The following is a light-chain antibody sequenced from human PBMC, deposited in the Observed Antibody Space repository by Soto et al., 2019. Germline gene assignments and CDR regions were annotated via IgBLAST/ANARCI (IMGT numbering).Light chain of an antibody. CDR1: SSDVGSYNR. V-gene: IGLV2-18*02. CDR3: SSFTSSTTYV. CDR2: EVS. J-gene: IGLJ1*01. Sequence: QSVLTQPPSVSRSPGQSVALSCPGNSSDVGSYNRVSWYQQPPGTAPKLMIYEVSNRPSGVPDRFSGSKSGNTASLTISGLQAEDEADYYCSSFTSSTTYVFGTGTKVTVL.